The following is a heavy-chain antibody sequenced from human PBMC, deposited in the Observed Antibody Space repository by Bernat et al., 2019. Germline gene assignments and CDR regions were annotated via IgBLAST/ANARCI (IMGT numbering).Heavy chain of an antibody. CDR3: ARDKIGIAAAEGYYYYGMDV. J-gene: IGHJ6*02. D-gene: IGHD6-13*01. CDR1: GFTFSSYS. V-gene: IGHV3-21*01. Sequence: EVQLVESGGGLVKPGGSLRLSCAASGFTFSSYSMNWVRQAPGKVLEWVSSISSSSYIYYADSVNGRFTISRDNAKNSLYLQMNSLRGEDTAVYYCARDKIGIAAAEGYYYYGMDVWGQGTTVTVSS. CDR2: ISSSSYI.